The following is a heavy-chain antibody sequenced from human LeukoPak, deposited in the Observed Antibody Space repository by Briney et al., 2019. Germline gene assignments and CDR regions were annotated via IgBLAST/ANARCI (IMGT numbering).Heavy chain of an antibody. CDR3: ARDVLYSSSCNSDY. V-gene: IGHV1-2*06. CDR2: INPNSGGT. CDR1: GHTFTGYY. J-gene: IGHJ4*02. D-gene: IGHD6-13*01. Sequence: GASVKVSCKASGHTFTGYYMHWVRQAPGQGLEWMGRINPNSGGTNYAQKFQGRVTMTRDTSISTAYMELSRLRSDDTAVYYCARDVLYSSSCNSDYWGQGTLVTVSS.